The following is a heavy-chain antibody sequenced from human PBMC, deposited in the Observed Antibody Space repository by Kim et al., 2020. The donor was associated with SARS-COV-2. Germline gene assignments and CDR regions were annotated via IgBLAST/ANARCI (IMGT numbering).Heavy chain of an antibody. CDR3: AIDIGGQQLVAVFDY. D-gene: IGHD6-13*01. J-gene: IGHJ4*02. CDR1: GDSVSSNSAA. V-gene: IGHV6-1*01. Sequence: SQTLSLTCAISGDSVSSNSAAWNWIRQSPSRGLEWLGRKYYRSKWYNDYAVSVKSRITINPDPSKNQFSQRLNSVPPEDTTVYYCAIDIGGQQLVAVFDYWGQGTLVTVSS. CDR2: KYYRSKWYN.